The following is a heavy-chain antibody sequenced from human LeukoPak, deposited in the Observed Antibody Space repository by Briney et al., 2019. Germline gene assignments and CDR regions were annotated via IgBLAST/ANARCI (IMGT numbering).Heavy chain of an antibody. CDR3: AKGAPTNSRIAVAGTDY. CDR2: INSDGSST. D-gene: IGHD6-19*01. J-gene: IGHJ4*02. V-gene: IGHV3-74*01. Sequence: GGSLRLSCAASGFTFSSYWMHWVRQAPGKGLVWVSRINSDGSSTSYADSVKGRFTISRDNAKNTLYLQMNSLRAEDTAVYYCAKGAPTNSRIAVAGTDYWGQGTLVTVSS. CDR1: GFTFSSYW.